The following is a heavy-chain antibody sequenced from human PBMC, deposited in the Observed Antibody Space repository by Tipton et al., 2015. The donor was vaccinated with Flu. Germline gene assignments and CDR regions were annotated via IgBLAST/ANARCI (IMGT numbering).Heavy chain of an antibody. CDR3: ARRVGAFGAVIEDDAFHI. CDR2: ISGRGGRT. Sequence: LSLTCAVPGYSISSGYYWGWIRQPPGKGLEWVSGISGRGGRTYYTDSVKGRFTISRDNSKDTLFLQMSSLRADDTAVYYCARRVGAFGAVIEDDAFHIWGQGTLVTVSS. V-gene: IGHV3-23*01. J-gene: IGHJ3*02. CDR1: GYSISSGYY. D-gene: IGHD3-16*02.